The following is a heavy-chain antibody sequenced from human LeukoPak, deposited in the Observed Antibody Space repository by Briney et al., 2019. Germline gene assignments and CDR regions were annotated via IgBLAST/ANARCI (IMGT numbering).Heavy chain of an antibody. CDR1: GFTFSSYG. CDR2: IWYDGSNK. Sequence: LSGGSLRLSCAASGFTFSSYGMHWVRQAPGRGLEWVAVIWYDGSNKYYADSVKGRFTISRDNSKNTLYLQMNSLRAEDTAVYYCGRDSGDRGNMIQLWGQGTLVTVSS. V-gene: IGHV3-33*08. CDR3: GRDSGDRGNMIQL. D-gene: IGHD6-19*01. J-gene: IGHJ1*01.